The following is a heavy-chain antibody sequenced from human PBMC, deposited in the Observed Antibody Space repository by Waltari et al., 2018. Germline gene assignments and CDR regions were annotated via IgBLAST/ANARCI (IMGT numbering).Heavy chain of an antibody. CDR3: ARARPLSVVAAQYYFDY. CDR2: IYYSGGT. Sequence: QLQLQESGPGLVKPSETLSLTCTVSGGSISSSSYYWGWIRQPPGKGLEWIGSIYYSGGTYYNPSLKSRVTISVDTSKNQFSLKLSSVTAADTAVYYCARARPLSVVAAQYYFDYWGQGTLVTVSS. CDR1: GGSISSSSYY. D-gene: IGHD2-15*01. J-gene: IGHJ4*02. V-gene: IGHV4-39*07.